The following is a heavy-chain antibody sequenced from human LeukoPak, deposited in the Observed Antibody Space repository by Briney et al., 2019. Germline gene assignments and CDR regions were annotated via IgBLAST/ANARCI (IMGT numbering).Heavy chain of an antibody. V-gene: IGHV3-23*01. CDR1: GFTFSSYA. D-gene: IGHD4-23*01. CDR2: IRSGAYT. CDR3: ARISVVSRSRPLDY. J-gene: IGHJ4*02. Sequence: PGGSLRLSCAASGFTFSSYAMTWVRQAPGKGLEWVSTIRSGAYTYYADSVKGRLSISRDNSKNTLYLEMNSLRAEDAAVYYCARISVVSRSRPLDYWGQGTLVTVSS.